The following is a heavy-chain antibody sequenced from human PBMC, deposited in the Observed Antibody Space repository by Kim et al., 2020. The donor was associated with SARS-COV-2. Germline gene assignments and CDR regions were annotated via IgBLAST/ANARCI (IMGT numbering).Heavy chain of an antibody. Sequence: SETLSLTCTVSGGSISSYYWSWIRQPPGKGLEWIGYIYYSGSTNYNPSLKSRVTMSVDTSQNQFSLKLSSVTAADTAVYYCASGGVAAAGRFWFDPWSQGTMVPVS. CDR2: IYYSGST. CDR1: GGSISSYY. D-gene: IGHD6-13*01. CDR3: ASGGVAAAGRFWFDP. J-gene: IGHJ5*02. V-gene: IGHV4-59*13.